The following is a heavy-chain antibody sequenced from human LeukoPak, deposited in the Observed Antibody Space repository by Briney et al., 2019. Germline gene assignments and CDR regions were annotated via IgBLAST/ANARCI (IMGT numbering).Heavy chain of an antibody. CDR3: ARESRGAYQLLWPAFDY. V-gene: IGHV4-31*03. D-gene: IGHD2-2*01. Sequence: SETLSLTCTVSGGSISSGGYYWSWIRQHPGKGLEWIGYIYYSGSTYYNPSLKSRVTISVDTSKNQFSLKLSSVTAADTAVYYCARESRGAYQLLWPAFDYWGQGTLVTVSS. J-gene: IGHJ4*02. CDR1: GGSISSGGYY. CDR2: IYYSGST.